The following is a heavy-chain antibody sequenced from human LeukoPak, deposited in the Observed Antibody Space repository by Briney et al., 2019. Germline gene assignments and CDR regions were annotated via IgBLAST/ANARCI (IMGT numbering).Heavy chain of an antibody. CDR3: AKDDDWGRYKH. CDR1: GFSFSSHG. J-gene: IGHJ1*01. D-gene: IGHD3-16*01. Sequence: GGSLGLSCAASGFSFSSHGMNWVRQAPGKGLEWVSGISPSGDITYYTDSVRGRFTISRDNFKNTLSLQVNSLRAEDTAMYYCAKDDDWGRYKHWGQGTLVTVSS. CDR2: ISPSGDIT. V-gene: IGHV3-23*01.